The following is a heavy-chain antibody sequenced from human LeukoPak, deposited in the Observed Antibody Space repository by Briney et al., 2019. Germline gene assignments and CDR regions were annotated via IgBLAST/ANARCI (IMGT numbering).Heavy chain of an antibody. D-gene: IGHD3-22*01. CDR1: GFTVSSNY. V-gene: IGHV3-66*01. CDR2: IYSGGST. J-gene: IGHJ3*02. Sequence: GGSLRLSCAASGFTVSSNYMSWVRQAPGKGLEWVSVIYSGGSTYYADSVKGRFTISRDNSKNTLYLQMNSLRAEDTAVYYCARGGGSGYYDSSGSKGYAFDIWGQGTMVTVSS. CDR3: ARGGGSGYYDSSGSKGYAFDI.